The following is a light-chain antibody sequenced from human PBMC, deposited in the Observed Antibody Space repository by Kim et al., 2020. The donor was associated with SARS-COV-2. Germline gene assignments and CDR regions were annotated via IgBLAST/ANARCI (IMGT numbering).Light chain of an antibody. CDR2: LAS. J-gene: IGKJ2*01. CDR3: QHYSRFPYT. CDR1: QTISTW. Sequence: SAPVGDRVTITGRASQTISTWLAWYQQKPGKAPNLLIYLASTLESGVPSRFIGSGSGTEFTLTIDSLQPDDFATYYCQHYSRFPYTFGQGTKVEI. V-gene: IGKV1-5*03.